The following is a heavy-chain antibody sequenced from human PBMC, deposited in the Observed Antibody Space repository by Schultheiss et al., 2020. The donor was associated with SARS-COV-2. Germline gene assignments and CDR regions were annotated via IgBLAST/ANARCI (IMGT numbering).Heavy chain of an antibody. Sequence: SETLSLTCTVSGGSISSGSYYWSWIRQPAGKGLEWIGRIYTSGSTNYNPSLKSRVTISVDTSKNQFSRKLSSVTAADTAVYYCARGTTVTAVGYWGQGTLVTVSS. CDR1: GGSISSGSYY. D-gene: IGHD2-21*02. CDR3: ARGTTVTAVGY. J-gene: IGHJ4*02. CDR2: IYTSGST. V-gene: IGHV4-61*02.